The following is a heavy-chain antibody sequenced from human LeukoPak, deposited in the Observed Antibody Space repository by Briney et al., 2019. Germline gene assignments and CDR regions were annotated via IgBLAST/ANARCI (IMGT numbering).Heavy chain of an antibody. CDR3: ARGQYSFDY. J-gene: IGHJ4*02. V-gene: IGHV3-11*01. D-gene: IGHD4-11*01. Sequence: PGGSLRLSCAASGFTFSDYYMTWIRQAPGKGLGWVSYISSSGSNINYADSVKGRFTISRDNAKNSLYLQMNSLRAEDTAVFYCARGQYSFDYWGQGTLVTVSS. CDR1: GFTFSDYY. CDR2: ISSSGSNI.